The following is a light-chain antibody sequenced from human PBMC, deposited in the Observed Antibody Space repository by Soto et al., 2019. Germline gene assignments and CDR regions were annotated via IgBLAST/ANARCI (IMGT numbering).Light chain of an antibody. V-gene: IGKV3-20*01. CDR2: GAS. J-gene: IGKJ1*01. CDR3: QQYSFLPRT. CDR1: QNVLSNY. Sequence: EIVLTQSPGTVSLSRGERATLSCWASQNVLSNYLAWYQQKPGQAPRLLIYGASTRATGIPDRFGGSGSGTDFTLTISRLEPEDFAVYYCQQYSFLPRTFGQGTKVDIK.